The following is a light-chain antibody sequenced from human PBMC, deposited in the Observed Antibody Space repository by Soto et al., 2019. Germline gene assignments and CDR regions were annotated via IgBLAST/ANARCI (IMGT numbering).Light chain of an antibody. V-gene: IGLV2-14*01. CDR3: SSYTSSGTLI. Sequence: QSALTQPASVSGSPGQSITISCTGSSSDVGGYNYVSWYQQHPGKVPKLMIFDVINRPSGVSNRFSGSKSGNTASLTISGLQAEDEADYYCSSYTSSGTLIFGGGTKLTVL. J-gene: IGLJ2*01. CDR1: SSDVGGYNY. CDR2: DVI.